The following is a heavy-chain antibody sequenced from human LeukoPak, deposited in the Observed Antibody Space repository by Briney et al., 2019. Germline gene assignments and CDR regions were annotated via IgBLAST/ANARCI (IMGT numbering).Heavy chain of an antibody. CDR3: ARDRWFRSVDTAMVPSFDY. CDR1: GFTFSSYA. CDR2: IKQDGSEK. V-gene: IGHV3-7*01. J-gene: IGHJ4*02. Sequence: GGSLRLSCAASGFTFSSYAMSWVRQAPGKGLEWVANIKQDGSEKYYVDSVKGRFTISRDNAKNSLYLQMYSLRAEDTAVYYCARDRWFRSVDTAMVPSFDYWGQGTLVTVSS. D-gene: IGHD5-18*01.